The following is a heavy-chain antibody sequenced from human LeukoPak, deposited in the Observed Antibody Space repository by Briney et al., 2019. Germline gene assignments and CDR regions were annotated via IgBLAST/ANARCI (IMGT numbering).Heavy chain of an antibody. V-gene: IGHV3-21*01. D-gene: IGHD1-26*01. CDR2: ISITSRFI. J-gene: IGHJ3*02. Sequence: GGPLRPSCAAPGSTFRTYRMNWVAQAPGKGLNWVASISITSRFIYYAHPVKGRFTISRENATNPLYLQMNSRRPGTTAGYKCERPENLGAHHVDDAFDIWGQGTMVTVSS. CDR1: GSTFRTYR. CDR3: ERPENLGAHHVDDAFDI.